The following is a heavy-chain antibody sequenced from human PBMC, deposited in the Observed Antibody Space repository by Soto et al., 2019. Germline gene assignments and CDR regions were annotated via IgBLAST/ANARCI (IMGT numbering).Heavy chain of an antibody. Sequence: EVQLLESGGGLVQPGGSLRLSCAASGFTFSSYAMSWVRQAPGKGLEWVSAISGSGGSTYYADSVKGRFTISRDNSKNALYLQMNSLSAEDTAVYYCAKGPVVVAATLDYWGQGTLVTVSS. CDR3: AKGPVVVAATLDY. D-gene: IGHD2-15*01. J-gene: IGHJ4*02. V-gene: IGHV3-23*01. CDR1: GFTFSSYA. CDR2: ISGSGGST.